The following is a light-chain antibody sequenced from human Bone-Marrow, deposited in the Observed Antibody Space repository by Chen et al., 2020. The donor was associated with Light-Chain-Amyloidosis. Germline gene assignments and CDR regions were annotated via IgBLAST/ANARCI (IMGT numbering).Light chain of an antibody. J-gene: IGKJ4*01. Sequence: EIVLTQSPGTLSLSPGEGANLSCRASQTISNNYLTWYQQKFGQAPSLLIYGSSSRATGIPDRFTGSGSGTDFTLTINRLEPEDFAMYYCQQYGTSPLTFGGGTKVEIK. V-gene: IGKV3-20*01. CDR1: QTISNNY. CDR2: GSS. CDR3: QQYGTSPLT.